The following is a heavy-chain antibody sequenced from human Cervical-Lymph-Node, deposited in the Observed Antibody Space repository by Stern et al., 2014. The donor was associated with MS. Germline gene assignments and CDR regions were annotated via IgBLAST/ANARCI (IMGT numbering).Heavy chain of an antibody. V-gene: IGHV2-5*02. D-gene: IGHD2-15*01. J-gene: IGHJ4*02. CDR3: AHSRVKYCRGGTCYSSLFDY. Sequence: QVTLKESGPTLVTPTQSVTLTCTLSGFSVATAGVGVGWIRQPPGKALEWVELMYLDEDKLYSPSLKNRLTIIKDTSKNQVVLTMTNVDPVDTATYYCAHSRVKYCRGGTCYSSLFDYWGQGTLVTVSS. CDR1: GFSVATAGVG. CDR2: MYLDEDK.